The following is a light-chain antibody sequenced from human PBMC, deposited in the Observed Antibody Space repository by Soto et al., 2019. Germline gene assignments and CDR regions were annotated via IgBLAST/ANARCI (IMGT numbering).Light chain of an antibody. CDR2: DTS. J-gene: IGKJ5*01. Sequence: EIVLTQSPGTPSLSPGEIATLSFSASQSVSDSYVAWYQQKPGQGPRLLIYDTSSRATGIPDRFSGSRSGTDFTLIINRLEPEDFAVFYCQQYGTSEIIFGQGTRLEIK. V-gene: IGKV3-20*01. CDR1: QSVSDSY. CDR3: QQYGTSEII.